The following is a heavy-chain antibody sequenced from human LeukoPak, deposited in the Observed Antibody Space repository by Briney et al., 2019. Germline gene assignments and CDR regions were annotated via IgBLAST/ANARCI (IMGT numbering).Heavy chain of an antibody. D-gene: IGHD4-23*01. CDR1: GGSFSGYY. V-gene: IGHV4-34*01. J-gene: IGHJ4*02. Sequence: SETLSLTCAVYGGSFSGYYWSWVRQPPGKGLEWIGEIYHSGSTNYNPSLKSRVTISVDKSKNQFSLKLSSVAAADTAVYYCASPAVATHASFDYWGQGTLVTVSS. CDR3: ASPAVATHASFDY. CDR2: IYHSGST.